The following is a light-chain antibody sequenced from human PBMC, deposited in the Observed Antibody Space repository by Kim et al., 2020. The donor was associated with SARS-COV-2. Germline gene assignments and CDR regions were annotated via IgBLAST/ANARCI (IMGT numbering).Light chain of an antibody. CDR1: QSIASS. V-gene: IGKV3-15*01. CDR3: QQYNSWPLT. J-gene: IGKJ5*01. Sequence: ETVMTQYPATLSVSPGERATLSCRASQSIASSLAWYQQKPGQAPRLLIYGASTRATGISARFSGSGSGTEFTLTLSSLQSEDFAVYYCQQYNSWPLTFGQGTRLEIK. CDR2: GAS.